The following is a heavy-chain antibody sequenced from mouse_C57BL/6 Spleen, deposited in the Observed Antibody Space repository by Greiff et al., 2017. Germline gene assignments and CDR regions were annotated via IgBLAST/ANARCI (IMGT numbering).Heavy chain of an antibody. V-gene: IGHV1-80*01. D-gene: IGHD1-1*01. J-gene: IGHJ1*03. CDR3: ARGGRYINYGYFYV. Sequence: QVQLQQSGAELVKPGASVKISCKASGYAFSSYWMNWVKQRPGKGLEWIGQIYPGDGDTNYNGKFKGKATLTADTSSSTAYMQLSSLTSEDSAVYICARGGRYINYGYFYVCGTGTTVTVSS. CDR1: GYAFSSYW. CDR2: IYPGDGDT.